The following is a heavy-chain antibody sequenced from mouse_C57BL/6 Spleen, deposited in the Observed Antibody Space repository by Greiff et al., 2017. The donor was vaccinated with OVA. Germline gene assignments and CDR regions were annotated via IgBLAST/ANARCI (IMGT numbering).Heavy chain of an antibody. V-gene: IGHV14-2*01. Sequence: VQLKESGAELVKPGASVKLSCTASGFNIKDYYMHWVKQRTEQGLEWIGRIDPEDGETKYDPKFQGKATITADTSSNTAYLQLSSLTSEDTAVYYCARTELLPYGSVFDYWGQGTTLTVSS. CDR3: ARTELLPYGSVFDY. J-gene: IGHJ2*01. CDR1: GFNIKDYY. D-gene: IGHD1-1*01. CDR2: IDPEDGET.